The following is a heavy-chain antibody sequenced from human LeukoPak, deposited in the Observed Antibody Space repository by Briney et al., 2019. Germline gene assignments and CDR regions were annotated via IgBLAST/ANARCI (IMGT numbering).Heavy chain of an antibody. V-gene: IGHV4-38-2*01. CDR3: ARLVVDWNYAGYFDY. CDR1: GGSFSGYY. J-gene: IGHJ4*02. CDR2: IYHSGST. D-gene: IGHD1-7*01. Sequence: SETLSLTCAVYGGSFSGYYWGWIRQPPGKGLEWIGSIYHSGSTYYNPSLKSRVTISVDTSKNQFSLKLSSVTAADTAVYYCARLVVDWNYAGYFDYWGQGTLVTVSS.